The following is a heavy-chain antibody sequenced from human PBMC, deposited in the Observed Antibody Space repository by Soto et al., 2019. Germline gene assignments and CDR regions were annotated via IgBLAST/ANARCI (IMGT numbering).Heavy chain of an antibody. Sequence: SLILSCAASGFGFISYGMHWVRQAPGRGLEWVTVISNDGNRKYYGESVKGRFSVSRDNDKDTLYLQMNGLRPEDTGVYYCAKDRRQLSALDMWGQGTTVTVSS. CDR1: GFGFISYG. CDR3: AKDRRQLSALDM. J-gene: IGHJ3*02. D-gene: IGHD6-6*01. V-gene: IGHV3-30*18. CDR2: ISNDGNRK.